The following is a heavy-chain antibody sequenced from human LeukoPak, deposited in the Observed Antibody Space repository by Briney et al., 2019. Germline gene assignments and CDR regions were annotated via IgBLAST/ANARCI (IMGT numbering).Heavy chain of an antibody. CDR1: GFTFSIFA. Sequence: PGGSLRLSCEASGFTFSIFAMTWVRQAPGKGLEWVSAISNSGDSTYYADSVKGRFTIARDNSKNTLFLQMNSLRVEDTAVYYCAKNWGGLDYWGQGTLVTVSS. D-gene: IGHD3-10*01. CDR3: AKNWGGLDY. V-gene: IGHV3-23*01. J-gene: IGHJ4*02. CDR2: ISNSGDST.